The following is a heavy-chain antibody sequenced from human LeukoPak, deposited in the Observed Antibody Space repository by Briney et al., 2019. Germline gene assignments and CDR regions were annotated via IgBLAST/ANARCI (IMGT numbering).Heavy chain of an antibody. CDR1: GGSISSSSYY. CDR3: ARERVGSYCSGGSCYSVSDWFDP. D-gene: IGHD2-15*01. J-gene: IGHJ5*02. CDR2: IYYSGST. V-gene: IGHV4-39*02. Sequence: SETLSLTCTVSGGSISSSSYYWGWIRQPPGKGLEWIGSIYYSGSTYYNPSLKSRVTISVDTSKNQFSLKLSSVTAADTAVYYCARERVGSYCSGGSCYSVSDWFDPWGQGTLVTVSS.